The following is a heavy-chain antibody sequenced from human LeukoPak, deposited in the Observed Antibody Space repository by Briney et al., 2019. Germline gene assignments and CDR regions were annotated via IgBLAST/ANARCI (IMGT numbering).Heavy chain of an antibody. CDR2: LDESGRP. CDR3: ARDLGGYPFFMDV. V-gene: IGHV4-39*07. J-gene: IGHJ6*03. D-gene: IGHD2-15*01. Sequence: PSETLSLTCSVSGGSIRSGDHHWAWVRQPPAKGLEFIGSLDESGRPYYNRPLKSRVSISGDTSGKQFSLNLTSVTAADTAVYFCARDLGGYPFFMDVWGRGTTVIVSS. CDR1: GGSIRSGDHH.